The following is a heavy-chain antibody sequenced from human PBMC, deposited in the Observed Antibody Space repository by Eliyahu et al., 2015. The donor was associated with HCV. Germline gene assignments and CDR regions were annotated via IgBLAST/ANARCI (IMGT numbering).Heavy chain of an antibody. Sequence: QVQLQESGPGLVKPSGTLSLXCAVSGCTSSXSNXWSWVRQPPGKGLEXIGEIYHSGSTNYNPSLKSRVTISVDKSKNQFSLKLSSVTAADTAVYYCASRTTLFDPWGQGTLVTVSS. CDR3: ASRTTLFDP. J-gene: IGHJ5*02. V-gene: IGHV4-4*02. D-gene: IGHD2/OR15-2a*01. CDR2: IYHSGST. CDR1: GCTSSXSNX.